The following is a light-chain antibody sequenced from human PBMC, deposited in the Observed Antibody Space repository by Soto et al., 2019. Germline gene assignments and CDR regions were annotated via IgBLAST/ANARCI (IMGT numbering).Light chain of an antibody. CDR3: QTWGTGIGV. V-gene: IGLV4-69*01. J-gene: IGLJ2*01. CDR2: LNCDGSH. CDR1: SGHSSYA. Sequence: QSVLTQSPSASASLGTSVKLTCTLSSGHSSYAIAWHQQQPEKGPRYLMKLNCDGSHRKGDGIPDRFSGSSSGAEHYLTISSLQSEDEADYYCQTWGTGIGVFGGGTKLTVL.